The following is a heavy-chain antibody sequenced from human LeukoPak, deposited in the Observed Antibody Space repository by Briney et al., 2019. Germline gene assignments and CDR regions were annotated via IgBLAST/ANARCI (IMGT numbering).Heavy chain of an antibody. J-gene: IGHJ4*02. CDR1: GGSISSGSYY. D-gene: IGHD3-22*01. V-gene: IGHV4-61*02. CDR2: IYTSGST. CDR3: AREYYYDSSGYYSRALIFDY. Sequence: SQTLSLTCTVSGGSISSGSYYWSWIRQPAGKGLEWIGRIYTSGSTNYNPSLKSRVTISVDTSKNQFSLKLSSVTAADTAVYYCAREYYYDSSGYYSRALIFDYWGQGTLVTVSS.